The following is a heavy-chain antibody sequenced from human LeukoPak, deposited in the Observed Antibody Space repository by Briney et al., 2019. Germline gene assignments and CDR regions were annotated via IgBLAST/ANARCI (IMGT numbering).Heavy chain of an antibody. D-gene: IGHD6-19*01. Sequence: GGSLRLSCAASGFXVSNTYISWVRQAPGKGLEWVSIIYSDGRTYYADSVKGRFTISRDNSKNTMYLQMNSLRAEDTAVYYCASGGGYSSAWHSSDYWGQGTLVTVSS. CDR2: IYSDGRT. CDR3: ASGGGYSSAWHSSDY. CDR1: GFXVSNTY. J-gene: IGHJ4*02. V-gene: IGHV3-53*01.